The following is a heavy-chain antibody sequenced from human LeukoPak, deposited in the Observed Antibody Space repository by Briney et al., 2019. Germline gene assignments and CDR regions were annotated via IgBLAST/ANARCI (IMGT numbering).Heavy chain of an antibody. Sequence: SETLSLTCPVSGGSVSSSRYYWGWIRQPPGKGLEWIGSIYYTGSTYYKPSLKSRVTISVDASKNQISLKLSSVTAADTAVYFCARHKFFDYLSPIDSWGQGTLVTVSS. CDR2: IYYTGST. J-gene: IGHJ4*02. CDR3: ARHKFFDYLSPIDS. V-gene: IGHV4-39*01. CDR1: GGSVSSSRYY. D-gene: IGHD3-9*01.